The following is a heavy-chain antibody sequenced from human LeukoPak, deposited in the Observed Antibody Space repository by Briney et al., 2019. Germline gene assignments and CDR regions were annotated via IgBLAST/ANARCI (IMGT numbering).Heavy chain of an antibody. CDR3: ARAPYSSSSARHIDY. Sequence: PSEALSLTCTVSDDSISSDNYYWNWIRQPPGKGLEWIGYIYYSGSTYYNPSLKSRITISVDTSKNQFSLKLSSVTAADTAVYYCARAPYSSSSARHIDYWGQGTLITVSS. D-gene: IGHD6-6*01. J-gene: IGHJ4*02. CDR2: IYYSGST. V-gene: IGHV4-30-4*01. CDR1: DDSISSDNYY.